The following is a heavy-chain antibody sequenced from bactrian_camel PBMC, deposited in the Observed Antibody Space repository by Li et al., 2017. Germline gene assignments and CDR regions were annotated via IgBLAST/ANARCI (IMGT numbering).Heavy chain of an antibody. J-gene: IGHJ4*01. V-gene: IGHV3S40*01. CDR3: MADVLVIAGKPSVPPREY. CDR1: GFTFSSYA. Sequence: VQLVESWGGLVQPGGSLRLSCAASGFTFSSYAMGWVRQAPGKGLEWVSAISSGGGSTYYADSVHDRFTITRDTAKNMVTLQMNSLKPEDSAMYYCMADVLVIAGKPSVPPREYWGRGTQVTVS. CDR2: ISSGGGST. D-gene: IGHD1*01.